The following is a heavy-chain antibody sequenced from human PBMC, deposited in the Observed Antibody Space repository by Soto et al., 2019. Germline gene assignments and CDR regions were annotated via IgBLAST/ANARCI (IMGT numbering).Heavy chain of an antibody. CDR3: AGVNCSSTSCYLGGDYYYYYGMDV. CDR1: GYTFTSYG. D-gene: IGHD2-2*01. V-gene: IGHV1-18*04. Sequence: QVQLVQSGAEVKKPGASVKVSCKASGYTFTSYGISWVRQAPGQGLEWMGWISAYNGNTNYAQTLQGRVTMTTYTSTSTAYMELRSLRSDDTAVYYCAGVNCSSTSCYLGGDYYYYYGMDVWGQGTTVTVSS. J-gene: IGHJ6*02. CDR2: ISAYNGNT.